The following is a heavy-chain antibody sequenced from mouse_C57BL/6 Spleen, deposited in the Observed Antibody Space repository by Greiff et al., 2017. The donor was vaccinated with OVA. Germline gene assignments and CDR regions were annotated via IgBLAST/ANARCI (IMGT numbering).Heavy chain of an antibody. CDR1: GFTFSDYY. D-gene: IGHD3-3*01. CDR3: AREGRNYAMDY. Sequence: EVMLVESEGGLVQPGSSMKLSCTASGFTFSDYYMAWVRQVPEKGLEWVANINYDGSSTYYLDSLKSRFIISRDNAKNILYLQMSSLKSEYTATYYCAREGRNYAMDYWGQGTSVTVSS. J-gene: IGHJ4*01. CDR2: INYDGSST. V-gene: IGHV5-16*01.